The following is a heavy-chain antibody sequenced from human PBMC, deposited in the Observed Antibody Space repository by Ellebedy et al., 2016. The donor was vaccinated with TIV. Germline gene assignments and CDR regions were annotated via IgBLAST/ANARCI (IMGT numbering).Heavy chain of an antibody. CDR3: ARAEYQLPKRLNWFDP. J-gene: IGHJ5*02. CDR2: IIPIFGTA. D-gene: IGHD2-2*01. Sequence: SVKVSXXASGGTFSSYAISWVRQAPGQGLEWMGGIIPIFGTANYAQKFQGRVTITADKSTSTAYMELSSLRSEDTAVYYCARAEYQLPKRLNWFDPWGQGTLVTVSS. CDR1: GGTFSSYA. V-gene: IGHV1-69*06.